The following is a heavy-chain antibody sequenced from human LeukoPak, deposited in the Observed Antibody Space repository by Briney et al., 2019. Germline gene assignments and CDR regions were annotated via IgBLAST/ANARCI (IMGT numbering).Heavy chain of an antibody. CDR1: GFTFSGYA. D-gene: IGHD2/OR15-2a*01. CDR3: AKDRLSSPTAPRLDP. Sequence: GGSLRLSCAASGFTFSGYAMSWVRQAPGKGLEWVSVISGSGGRTSYADSVKGRFTISRDNSKSTLYLQMNSLRAEDTALYYCAKDRLSSPTAPRLDPWGQGTQVTVSS. V-gene: IGHV3-23*01. CDR2: ISGSGGRT. J-gene: IGHJ5*02.